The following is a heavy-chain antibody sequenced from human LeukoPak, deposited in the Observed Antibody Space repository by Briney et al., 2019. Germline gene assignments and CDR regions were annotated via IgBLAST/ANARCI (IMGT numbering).Heavy chain of an antibody. Sequence: GGSLRLSCAVSGFTFSNAWMSWVRRAPGKGLEWVGRIKIKADGAATDYGAAVRGRFIISRDDSKNMTFLQMNSLKTEDTGVYYCTPQGLLWGQGTLVTVSS. V-gene: IGHV3-15*01. J-gene: IGHJ4*02. CDR2: IKIKADGAAT. CDR1: GFTFSNAW. CDR3: TPQGLL. D-gene: IGHD3-3*01.